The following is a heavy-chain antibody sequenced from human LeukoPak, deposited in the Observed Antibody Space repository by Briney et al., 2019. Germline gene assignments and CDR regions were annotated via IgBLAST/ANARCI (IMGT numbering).Heavy chain of an antibody. CDR3: AKDRKVRGVSCFDY. CDR1: GFTLSTYA. CDR2: ISGSGGST. V-gene: IGHV3-23*01. D-gene: IGHD3-10*01. Sequence: GGSLRLSCAASGFTLSTYAMSWVRRPPGKGLEGVSGISGSGGSTYYADSVKGRFTISRDNTKNTLYLQMNSLSGEDTAVYYCAKDRKVRGVSCFDYWGQGTLVTVSS. J-gene: IGHJ4*02.